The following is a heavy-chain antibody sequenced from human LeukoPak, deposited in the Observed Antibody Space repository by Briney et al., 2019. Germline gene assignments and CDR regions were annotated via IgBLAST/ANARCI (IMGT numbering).Heavy chain of an antibody. J-gene: IGHJ4*02. Sequence: ASVKVSCTASGYTFTSYAMNWVRQAPGQGLEWMGWINTNTGNPTYAQGFTGRFVFSLDTSVSTAYLQISSLKAEDTAVYYCASLRAGTLSYYFDYWGQGTLVTVSS. CDR2: INTNTGNP. CDR3: ASLRAGTLSYYFDY. V-gene: IGHV7-4-1*02. CDR1: GYTFTSYA. D-gene: IGHD6-13*01.